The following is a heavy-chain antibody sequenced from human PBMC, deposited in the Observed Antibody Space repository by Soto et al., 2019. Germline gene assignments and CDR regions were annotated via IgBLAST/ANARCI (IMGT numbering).Heavy chain of an antibody. CDR1: GYTFTSYY. D-gene: IGHD1-26*01. CDR3: AFRDSGSYPLYYYGMDV. Sequence: ASVKVSCKASGYTFTSYYMHWVRQAPGQGLEWMGIINPSGGSTSYAQKFQGRVTMTRDTSTSTVYMELSSLRSEDTAVYYCAFRDSGSYPLYYYGMDVWGQGTTVTVSS. V-gene: IGHV1-46*01. J-gene: IGHJ6*02. CDR2: INPSGGST.